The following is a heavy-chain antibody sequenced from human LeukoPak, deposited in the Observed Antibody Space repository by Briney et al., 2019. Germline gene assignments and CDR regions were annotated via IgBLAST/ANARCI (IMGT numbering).Heavy chain of an antibody. J-gene: IGHJ3*02. V-gene: IGHV3-23*01. CDR3: AKFVGTSYCGGDCGSPHDAFDI. Sequence: GSLRLSCAASGFTFSSYAMSWVRQAPGKGLEWVSTISGSGGSTYYADSVKGRFTISRDNSKNTLYLQMNSLDTAVYYCAKFVGTSYCGGDCGSPHDAFDIWGQGTMVTVSS. CDR1: GFTFSSYA. CDR2: ISGSGGST. D-gene: IGHD2-21*02.